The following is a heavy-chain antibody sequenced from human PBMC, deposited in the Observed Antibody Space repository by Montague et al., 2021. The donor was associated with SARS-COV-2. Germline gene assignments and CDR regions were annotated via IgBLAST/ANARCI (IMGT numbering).Heavy chain of an antibody. CDR2: ISYVGSNK. D-gene: IGHD6-19*01. CDR3: ARETLMYGTSGWSLDD. V-gene: IGHV3-30*04. J-gene: IGHJ4*02. Sequence: SRRLSCAASGFPFSSYAMHWVRQAPGKGLEWVAFISYVGSNKYYPDSVKGRFTISRDNSKNTLYLQMNSLRAEDTAVYYCARETLMYGTSGWSLDDWGQGTLVTVSS. CDR1: GFPFSSYA.